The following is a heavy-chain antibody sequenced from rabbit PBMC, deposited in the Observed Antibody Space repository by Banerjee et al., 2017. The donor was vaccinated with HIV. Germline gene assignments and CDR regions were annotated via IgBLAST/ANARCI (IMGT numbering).Heavy chain of an antibody. J-gene: IGHJ4*01. Sequence: ASGFSFNNKYVMCWVRQAPGKGLEWIGCIYTGSGSTDYASWAKGRFTISKTSSTTVTLQMTSLTAADTATYFCARYYSYGYAGGTYAANLWGPGTLVTV. CDR3: ARYYSYGYAGGTYAANL. CDR1: GFSFNNKYV. V-gene: IGHV1S40*01. CDR2: IYTGSGST. D-gene: IGHD6-1*01.